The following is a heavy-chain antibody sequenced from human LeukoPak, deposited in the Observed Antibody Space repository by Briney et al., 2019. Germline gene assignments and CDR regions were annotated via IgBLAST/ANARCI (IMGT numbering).Heavy chain of an antibody. J-gene: IGHJ4*02. CDR2: VNHSGST. CDR3: ARGQAVAAPFPFDY. V-gene: IGHV4-34*01. Sequence: SETLSLTCAVYGGSFSGYYWSWIRQPPGKGLDWIGEVNHSGSTNCNPSLKSRVTISVDTSKNQFYLELSSVTAADTAVYYCARGQAVAAPFPFDYWGQGTLVTVSS. D-gene: IGHD6-13*01. CDR1: GGSFSGYY.